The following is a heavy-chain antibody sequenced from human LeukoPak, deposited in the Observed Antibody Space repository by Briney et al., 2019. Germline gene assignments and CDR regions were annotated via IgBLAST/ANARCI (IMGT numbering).Heavy chain of an antibody. CDR3: ARGAVFNH. CDR2: IYYSGST. Sequence: PWETLSLTCTVSGVTISSYYWSWIRQPPGKGLEWIGYIYYSGSTNYNPSLKSRVTISVDTSKNQFSLKLSSVTAADTAVYYCARGAVFNHWGQGTLVTVSS. J-gene: IGHJ4*02. V-gene: IGHV4-59*08. D-gene: IGHD6-19*01. CDR1: GVTISSYY.